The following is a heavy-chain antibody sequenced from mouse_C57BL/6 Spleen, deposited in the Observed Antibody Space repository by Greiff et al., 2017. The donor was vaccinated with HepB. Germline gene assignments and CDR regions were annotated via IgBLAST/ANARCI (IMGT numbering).Heavy chain of an antibody. J-gene: IGHJ4*01. Sequence: VQGVESGPGLVAPSQSLSITCTVSGFSLTSYGVHWVRQPPGKGLEWLVVIWSDRSTTYNSALKSRLSISKDNSKSQVFLKMNSLQTDDTAMYYCARHGILRSYAMDYWGQGTSVTVSS. V-gene: IGHV2-6-1*01. CDR3: ARHGILRSYAMDY. D-gene: IGHD1-1*01. CDR1: GFSLTSYG. CDR2: IWSDRST.